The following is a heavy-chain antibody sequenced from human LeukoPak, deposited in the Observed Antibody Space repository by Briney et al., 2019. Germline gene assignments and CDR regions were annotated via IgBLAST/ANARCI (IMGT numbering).Heavy chain of an antibody. J-gene: IGHJ4*02. CDR1: GFTFSSYA. Sequence: GGSLRLSCAASGFTFSSYAMSWVRQAPGKGLEWVSAISGSGGSTYYADSVKGRFTISRDNSKNTLYLRMNSLRAEDTAVYYCAKDSTTAYYDFWSGYWFDYWGQGTLVTVSS. V-gene: IGHV3-23*01. CDR3: AKDSTTAYYDFWSGYWFDY. D-gene: IGHD3-3*01. CDR2: ISGSGGST.